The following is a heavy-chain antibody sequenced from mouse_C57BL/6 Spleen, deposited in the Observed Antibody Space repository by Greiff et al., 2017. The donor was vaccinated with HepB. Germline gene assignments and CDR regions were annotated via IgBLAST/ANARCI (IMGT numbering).Heavy chain of an antibody. CDR2: IDPNSGGT. V-gene: IGHV1-72*01. J-gene: IGHJ4*01. CDR1: GYTFTSYW. Sequence: VQLQQPGAELVKPGASVKLSCKASGYTFTSYWMHWVKQRPGRGLEWIGRIDPNSGGTKYNEKFKSKATLTVDKPSSTAYMQLSSLTSEDSAVYYCAAYDYDGYHYAMDHWGPGTSVPVSS. D-gene: IGHD2-4*01. CDR3: AAYDYDGYHYAMDH.